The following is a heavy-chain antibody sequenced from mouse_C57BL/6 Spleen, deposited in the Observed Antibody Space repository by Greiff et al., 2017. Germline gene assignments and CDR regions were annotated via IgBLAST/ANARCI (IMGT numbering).Heavy chain of an antibody. CDR2: IYPGDGDT. D-gene: IGHD1-1*01. CDR3: ATGTTVGATDYWYFDV. V-gene: IGHV1-82*01. J-gene: IGHJ1*03. Sequence: QVKLQQSGPELVKPGASVKISCKASGYAFSSYWMNWVKQRPGQGLEWIGRIYPGDGDTYYNGKFKGKATLTADKSSSTAYMQLSSVSSEDSAVYSGATGTTVGATDYWYFDVWGTGTTLTVSS. CDR1: GYAFSSYW.